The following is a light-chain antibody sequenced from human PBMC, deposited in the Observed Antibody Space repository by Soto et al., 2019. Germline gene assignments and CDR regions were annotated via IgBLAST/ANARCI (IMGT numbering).Light chain of an antibody. Sequence: QSALTQPASLSGSPGQSITISCTGTSSDVGGYNYVSWYQQHPGKAPKLMIYDVSNRPSGVSNRFSGSKSGNTASLTISGLQAEDEADYYCSSDTSSSTYVFGTGTKLTVL. J-gene: IGLJ1*01. CDR1: SSDVGGYNY. V-gene: IGLV2-14*01. CDR2: DVS. CDR3: SSDTSSSTYV.